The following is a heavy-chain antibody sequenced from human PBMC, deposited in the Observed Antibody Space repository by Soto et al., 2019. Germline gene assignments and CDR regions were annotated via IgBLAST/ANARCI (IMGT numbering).Heavy chain of an antibody. CDR1: GGSISSGGYY. D-gene: IGHD4-17*01. V-gene: IGHV4-31*03. CDR2: IYYSGST. CDR3: ARDAVTPRYFDY. Sequence: SETLSLTCTVSGGSISSGGYYWSWIRQHPGKGLEWIGYIYYSGSTYYNPSLKSRVTISVDTSKNQFSLKLSSVTAADTAVYYCARDAVTPRYFDYWGQGTLVTSPQ. J-gene: IGHJ4*02.